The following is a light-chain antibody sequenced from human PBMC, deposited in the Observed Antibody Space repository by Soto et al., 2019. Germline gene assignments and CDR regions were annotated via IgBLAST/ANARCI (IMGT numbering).Light chain of an antibody. CDR2: DAS. CDR3: QQYSSYWT. CDR1: QSINRW. Sequence: IPISQSPSTLSAYVEDRVTISCRASQSINRWLAWYQQTPGKAPNLLIYDASSLETGVPSRFSGSGSGTECPLTISRLQADDFATYCCQQYSSYWTFGQGTKVDIK. V-gene: IGKV1-5*01. J-gene: IGKJ1*01.